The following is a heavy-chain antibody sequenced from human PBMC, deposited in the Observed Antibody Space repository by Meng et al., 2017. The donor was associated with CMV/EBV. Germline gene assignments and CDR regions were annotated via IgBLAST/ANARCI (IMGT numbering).Heavy chain of an antibody. V-gene: IGHV4-39*07. CDR3: AREYGSGSYYNWFDP. CDR2: IYYSGST. D-gene: IGHD3-10*01. J-gene: IGHJ5*02. Sequence: ESLKISCTVSGGSISSSSYYWGWIRQPPGKGLEWIGSIYYSGSTYYNPSLKRRVTISVDTSKNQFSLKLSSVTAADTAVYYCAREYGSGSYYNWFDPWGQGTLVTISS. CDR1: GGSISSSSYY.